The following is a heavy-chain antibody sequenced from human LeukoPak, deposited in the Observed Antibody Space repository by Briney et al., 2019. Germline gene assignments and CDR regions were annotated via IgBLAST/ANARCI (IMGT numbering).Heavy chain of an antibody. V-gene: IGHV3-9*01. J-gene: IGHJ4*02. Sequence: PGGSLRLSCAASGFTFDDYAMHWVRQPPGKGLEWVSGISWNSGSIDYAVSVKGRFTISRDNAKNSLFLQMNSLRPDDTAFYYCAKGTGRYWTFFDSWGQGTLVTVSS. D-gene: IGHD1-26*01. CDR1: GFTFDDYA. CDR2: ISWNSGSI. CDR3: AKGTGRYWTFFDS.